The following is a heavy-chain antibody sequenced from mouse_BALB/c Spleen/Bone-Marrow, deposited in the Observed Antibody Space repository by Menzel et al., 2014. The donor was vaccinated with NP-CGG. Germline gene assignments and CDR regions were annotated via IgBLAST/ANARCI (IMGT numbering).Heavy chain of an antibody. J-gene: IGHJ2*01. CDR3: ARERDLTLDY. CDR2: IWAGGST. Sequence: VQLQQSGPGLVAPSQSLSITCTVSGFSLTGYGVHWVRQPPGKGLEWLGAIWAGGSTDYNSALMSRLSINKDNSKSQVFLKMNSLQTDDTAMYYCARERDLTLDYWGQGTTLTVSS. D-gene: IGHD4-1*01. V-gene: IGHV2-9*02. CDR1: GFSLTGYG.